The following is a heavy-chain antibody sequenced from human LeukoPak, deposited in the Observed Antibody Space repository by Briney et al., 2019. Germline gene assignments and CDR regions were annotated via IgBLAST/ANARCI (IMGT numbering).Heavy chain of an antibody. V-gene: IGHV1-69*13. CDR3: ARRDSPARAFDI. Sequence: SVKVSCKASGGTFSSYAISWVRQAPGQGHEWMGGIIPIFGKANYAQKFQGRVTITADESTSSAYMQLSSLRSVDTAVYYCARRDSPARAFDIWGQGTMVTVSS. D-gene: IGHD3-22*01. CDR2: IIPIFGKA. CDR1: GGTFSSYA. J-gene: IGHJ3*02.